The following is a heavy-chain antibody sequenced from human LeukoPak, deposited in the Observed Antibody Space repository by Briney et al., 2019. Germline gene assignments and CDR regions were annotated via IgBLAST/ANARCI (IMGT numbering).Heavy chain of an antibody. CDR2: IYSGGST. CDR1: GFTVSSNY. Sequence: PGGSLRLSCAASGFTVSSNYMSWVRQAPGKGLEWVSVIYSGGSTYYADSVKGRFIISRDNSRNSLHLQMNSLRTEDTALYYCVKGSSIAVAGTFDYWGQGTLVTVSS. CDR3: VKGSSIAVAGTFDY. D-gene: IGHD6-19*01. V-gene: IGHV3-53*05. J-gene: IGHJ4*02.